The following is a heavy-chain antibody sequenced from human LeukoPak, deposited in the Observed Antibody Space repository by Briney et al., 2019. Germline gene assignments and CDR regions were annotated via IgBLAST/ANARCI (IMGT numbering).Heavy chain of an antibody. J-gene: IGHJ4*02. D-gene: IGHD6-13*01. Sequence: PSETLSLTCAVYGGSFSGYYWSWIRQPPGKGLEWIGEINHSGSTNYNPSLKSRVTISVDTSKNQFSLKLSSVTAADTAVYYCARDRRQQLDLYYFDYWGQGTLVTVSS. CDR1: GGSFSGYY. V-gene: IGHV4-34*01. CDR2: INHSGST. CDR3: ARDRRQQLDLYYFDY.